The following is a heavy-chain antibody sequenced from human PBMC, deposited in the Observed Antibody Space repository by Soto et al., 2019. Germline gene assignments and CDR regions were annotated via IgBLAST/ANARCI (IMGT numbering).Heavy chain of an antibody. D-gene: IGHD3-9*01. CDR2: IYYSGST. CDR3: ARGYYDTLTGNYYFDY. V-gene: IGHV4-59*01. J-gene: IGHJ4*02. Sequence: SETLSLTCTVSGGSISSYYWSWIRQPPGKGLEWIGYIYYSGSTNYNPSLKSRVTISVDTSKNQFSLKLSSVTAADTAVYYCARGYYDTLTGNYYFDYWGQGTLVTVSS. CDR1: GGSISSYY.